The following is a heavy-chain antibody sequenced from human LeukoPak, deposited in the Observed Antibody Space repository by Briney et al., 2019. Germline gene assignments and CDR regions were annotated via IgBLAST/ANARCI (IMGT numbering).Heavy chain of an antibody. V-gene: IGHV3-30*02. CDR1: GFTFSSYG. CDR3: TTGSLAPTDY. D-gene: IGHD3-3*02. J-gene: IGHJ4*02. Sequence: GGSLRLSCAASGFTFSSYGMHWVRQAPGKGLEWVAFIRYDGSNKYYADSVKGRFTISRDNSKNTLYLQMNSLRAEDTAVYYCTTGSLAPTDYWGQGTLVTVSS. CDR2: IRYDGSNK.